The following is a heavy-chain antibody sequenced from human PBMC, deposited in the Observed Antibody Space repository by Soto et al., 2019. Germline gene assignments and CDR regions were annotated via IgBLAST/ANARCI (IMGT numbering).Heavy chain of an antibody. CDR2: ISPESDKA. J-gene: IGHJ4*02. Sequence: VQLVQSGAEVKKPGASVRVSCKASGYTFTSFGLSWVRQAPGQGPEWMGWISPESDKATYAHKFQGRITMTTNTSTTTAYMYLRSLRSDDTAVYYCTRDVFFISPSTVTTDAYWGQGTLVSVS. D-gene: IGHD4-17*01. CDR3: TRDVFFISPSTVTTDAY. CDR1: GYTFTSFG. V-gene: IGHV1-18*01.